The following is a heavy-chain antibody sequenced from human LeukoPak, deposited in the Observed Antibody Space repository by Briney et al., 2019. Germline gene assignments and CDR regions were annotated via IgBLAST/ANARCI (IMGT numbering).Heavy chain of an antibody. Sequence: VASVKVSCKASGYTFTGYYIHWVRQAPGQGLEWMGWINPNSGGTNYAQRFQGRVTMTRDTSISTAYMELSRLRSDDTAVYYCARAPNNWNDLIVAYWGQGALVTVSS. CDR3: ARAPNNWNDLIVAY. CDR2: INPNSGGT. J-gene: IGHJ4*02. CDR1: GYTFTGYY. D-gene: IGHD1-1*01. V-gene: IGHV1-2*02.